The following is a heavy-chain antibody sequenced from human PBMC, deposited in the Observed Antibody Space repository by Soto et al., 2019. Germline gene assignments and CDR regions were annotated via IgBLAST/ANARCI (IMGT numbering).Heavy chain of an antibody. CDR1: GYSFTSYW. Sequence: PGESLKISCKGSGYSFTSYWIGWVRQMPGKGLEWMGIIYPGDSDTRYSPSFQGQVTISADKSISTAYLQWSSLKASDTAMYYCARHKGFMAMGRGVNGMDVWGQGTTVTVSS. D-gene: IGHD3-10*01. J-gene: IGHJ6*02. CDR3: ARHKGFMAMGRGVNGMDV. CDR2: IYPGDSDT. V-gene: IGHV5-51*01.